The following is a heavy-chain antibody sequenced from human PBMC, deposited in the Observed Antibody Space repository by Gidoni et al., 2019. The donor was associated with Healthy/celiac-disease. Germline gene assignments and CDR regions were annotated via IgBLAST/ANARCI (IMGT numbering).Heavy chain of an antibody. CDR3: AKLEWWQQLAPPDY. J-gene: IGHJ4*02. D-gene: IGHD6-13*01. V-gene: IGHV3-23*01. CDR1: GFTFSSYA. Sequence: EVQLLESGGGLVQTGGSLRLSCAASGFTFSSYAMSWVRQAPGKGLEWVSAISGSGGSTYYADSVKGRFTISRDNSKNTLYLQMNSLRAEDTAVYYCAKLEWWQQLAPPDYWGQGTLVTVSS. CDR2: ISGSGGST.